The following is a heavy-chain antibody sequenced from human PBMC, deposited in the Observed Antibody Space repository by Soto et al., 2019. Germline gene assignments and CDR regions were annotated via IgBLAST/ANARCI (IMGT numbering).Heavy chain of an antibody. CDR3: ARQEGDGVAPYYGMDV. D-gene: IGHD3-3*01. V-gene: IGHV4-39*01. J-gene: IGHJ6*02. Sequence: SETLSLTCTVSGGSISSSSYYWGWIRQPPGKGLEWIGSIYYSGSTYYNPSLKSRVTISVDTSKNQFSLKLSSVTAADTAVYYCARQEGDGVAPYYGMDVWGQGTTVTVSS. CDR2: IYYSGST. CDR1: GGSISSSSYY.